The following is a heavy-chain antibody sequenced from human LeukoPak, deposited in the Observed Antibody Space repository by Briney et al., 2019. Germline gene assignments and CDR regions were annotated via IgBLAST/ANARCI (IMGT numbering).Heavy chain of an antibody. Sequence: ASVKVSCKASGYTFTSYDINWVRQATGQGLEWMGWMNPNSGNTGYAQKFQGRVTITRNTSISTAYMELSSLRSEDTAVYYCATPFGEWPNWVGSWRGLVSYWGQGTLVTVSS. J-gene: IGHJ4*02. CDR2: MNPNSGNT. CDR1: GYTFTSYD. V-gene: IGHV1-8*03. D-gene: IGHD7-27*01. CDR3: ATPFGEWPNWVGSWRGLVSY.